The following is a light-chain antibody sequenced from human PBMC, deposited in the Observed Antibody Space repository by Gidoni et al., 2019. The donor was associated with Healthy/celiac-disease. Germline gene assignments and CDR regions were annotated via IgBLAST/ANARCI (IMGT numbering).Light chain of an antibody. CDR2: KAS. V-gene: IGKV1-5*03. Sequence: DIQMTQSPSTLSASVGDRVTITCRASQSISSWLAWYQQKPGKAPKLLIYKASSLESGVPSRFSGSGSGKEFAPTSSSLQPDDLATYYCQQLGTFGQGTKVEIK. CDR3: QQLGT. CDR1: QSISSW. J-gene: IGKJ1*01.